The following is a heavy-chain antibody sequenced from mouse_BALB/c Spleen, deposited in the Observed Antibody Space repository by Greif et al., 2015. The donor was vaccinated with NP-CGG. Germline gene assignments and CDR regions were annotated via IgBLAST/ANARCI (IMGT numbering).Heavy chain of an antibody. D-gene: IGHD2-1*01. J-gene: IGHJ2*01. V-gene: IGHV5-6-4*01. Sequence: DVKLQESGGGLVKPGGSLKLSCAASGFTFSSYTMSWVRQTPEKRLEWVATINSGGIYTFYPDSVKGRFTISRDIAKNTLYLQMSSLMSEDTAMYYCTREGNYYFDYWGQGTTLTVSS. CDR2: INSGGIYT. CDR3: TREGNYYFDY. CDR1: GFTFSSYT.